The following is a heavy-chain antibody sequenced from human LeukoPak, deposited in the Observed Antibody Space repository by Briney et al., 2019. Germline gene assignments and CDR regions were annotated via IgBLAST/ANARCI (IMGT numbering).Heavy chain of an antibody. Sequence: PSLTLSLTCAVSGDSISSGTYSWTWIRQPPGKGLEWIGFISHSGGTYYNPSLKSRVTMSVDRSENQFSLKLSSVTAADTAVYYCARGLIVPSTIFDEWGQGALVTVSS. D-gene: IGHD2-2*01. V-gene: IGHV4-30-2*01. CDR1: GDSISSGTYS. J-gene: IGHJ4*02. CDR3: ARGLIVPSTIFDE. CDR2: ISHSGGT.